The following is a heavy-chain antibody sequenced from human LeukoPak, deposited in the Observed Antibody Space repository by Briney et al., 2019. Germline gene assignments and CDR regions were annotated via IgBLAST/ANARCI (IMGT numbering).Heavy chain of an antibody. J-gene: IGHJ4*02. CDR2: IKEDGSDK. D-gene: IGHD5-24*01. CDR3: ARDGWRAINY. Sequence: GGSLRLSCAASGFTFSTYWMSWVRQAPGKGLKWVANIKEDGSDKNYVDSVRGRFTISRDNAKNSLFLQMSSLRAEDTAVYYCARDGWRAINYWGQGTLVTVS. V-gene: IGHV3-7*01. CDR1: GFTFSTYW.